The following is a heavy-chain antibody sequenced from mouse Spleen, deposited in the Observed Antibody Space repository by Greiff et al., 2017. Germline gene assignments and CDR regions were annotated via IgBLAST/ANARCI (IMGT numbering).Heavy chain of an antibody. J-gene: IGHJ4*01. V-gene: IGHV1S135*01. CDR3: ARDRYDDYAMDY. Sequence: EVKLMESGPELEKPGASVKISCKASGYSFTGYNMNWVKQSNGKSLEWIGNIDPYYGGTSYNQKFKGKATLTVDKSSSTAYMELARLTSEDSAIYYCARDRYDDYAMDYWGQGTSVTVSS. D-gene: IGHD2-14*01. CDR1: GYSFTGYN. CDR2: IDPYYGGT.